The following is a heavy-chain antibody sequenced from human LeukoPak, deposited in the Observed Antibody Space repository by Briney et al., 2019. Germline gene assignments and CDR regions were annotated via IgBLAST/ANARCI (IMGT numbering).Heavy chain of an antibody. CDR2: INPNSGDT. J-gene: IGHJ5*02. V-gene: IGHV1-2*04. D-gene: IGHD2-2*01. CDR1: GYTFTGHY. Sequence: ASVKVPCKASGYTFTGHYIHWVRQAPGQGLEWMGWINPNSGDTKYAQKFHDSVSITRDTSISTAYMELSRLTSADTAVYYCARGGVVTAGIVKWFDPWGQGTLVTVSS. CDR3: ARGGVVTAGIVKWFDP.